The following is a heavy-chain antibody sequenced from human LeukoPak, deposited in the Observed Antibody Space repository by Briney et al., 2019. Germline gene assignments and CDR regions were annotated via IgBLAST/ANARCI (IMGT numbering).Heavy chain of an antibody. J-gene: IGHJ4*02. Sequence: GGSLRLSCAASGFTFSSYSMNWVRQAPGKGLEWVSSISSSSSYIYYADSVKGRFTTSRDNAKNSLYLQMNSLRAEDTAVYYCARARIGYCSGGSCYEYYSDYWGQGTLVTVSS. CDR2: ISSSSSYI. CDR3: ARARIGYCSGGSCYEYYSDY. V-gene: IGHV3-21*01. CDR1: GFTFSSYS. D-gene: IGHD2-15*01.